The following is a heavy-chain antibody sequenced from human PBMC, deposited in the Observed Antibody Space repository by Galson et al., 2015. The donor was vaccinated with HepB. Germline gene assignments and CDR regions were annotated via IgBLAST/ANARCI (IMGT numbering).Heavy chain of an antibody. CDR1: GDSVSSNSAA. J-gene: IGHJ6*03. Sequence: CAISGDSVSSNSAAWNWIRQSPSRGLEWLGGTYYRSKWYNDYAVSVKSRITINPDTSKNQFSLQLNSVTPEDTAVYYCARDIVVVPAAIWDYYYYYMDVWGKGTTVTVSS. CDR2: TYYRSKWYN. D-gene: IGHD2-2*01. CDR3: ARDIVVVPAAIWDYYYYYMDV. V-gene: IGHV6-1*01.